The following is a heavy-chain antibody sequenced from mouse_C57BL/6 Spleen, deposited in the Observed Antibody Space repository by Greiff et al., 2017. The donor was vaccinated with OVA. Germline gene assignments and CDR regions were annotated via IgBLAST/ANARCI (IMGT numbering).Heavy chain of an antibody. V-gene: IGHV1-15*01. CDR1: GYTFTDYE. J-gene: IGHJ4*01. D-gene: IGHD2-5*01. CDR3: TRRDYSNYGYAMDY. Sequence: QVQLQQSGAELVRPGASVTLSCKASGYTFTDYEMLWVKQTPVHGLEWIGAIDPETGGTAYNQKFKGKAILTADKSSSTAYMELRSLTSEDSAVYYCTRRDYSNYGYAMDYWGQGTSVTVSS. CDR2: IDPETGGT.